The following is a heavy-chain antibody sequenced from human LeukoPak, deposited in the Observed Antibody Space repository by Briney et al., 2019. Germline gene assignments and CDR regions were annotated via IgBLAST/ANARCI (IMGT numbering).Heavy chain of an antibody. CDR3: STLWYGA. CDR1: GFTFTNAW. Sequence: GGSLRLSYAASGFTFTNAWMYWVRQAPGKGLEWVGRIKSKTDGGTSDYAAPVTGRFTISRDDSKSTLYLEMNSLKTEDTGVYYCSTLWYGAWGQGTLVTVSS. J-gene: IGHJ5*02. D-gene: IGHD3-10*01. CDR2: IKSKTDGGTS. V-gene: IGHV3-15*01.